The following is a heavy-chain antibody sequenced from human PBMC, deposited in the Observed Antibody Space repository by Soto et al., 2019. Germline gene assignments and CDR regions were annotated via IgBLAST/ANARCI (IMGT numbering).Heavy chain of an antibody. D-gene: IGHD3-9*01. CDR2: ISSSSSYI. V-gene: IGHV3-21*01. J-gene: IGHJ6*03. Sequence: EVQLVESGGGLVKPGGSLRLSCAASGFTFSSYSMNWVRQAPGKGLEWVSSISSSSSYIYYADSVKGRFTISRDNAKNSLNLQMNSLRAEDTAVYYCAREDCLFYYYYYMDDWGKGTTVTVSS. CDR1: GFTFSSYS. CDR3: AREDCLFYYYYYMDD.